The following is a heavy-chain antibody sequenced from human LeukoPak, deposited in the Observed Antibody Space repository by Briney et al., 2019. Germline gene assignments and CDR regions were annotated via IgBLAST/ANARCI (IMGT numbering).Heavy chain of an antibody. D-gene: IGHD2-2*01. CDR1: GFTFSSYA. CDR3: AKSDCSSTSCSYYYYYGMDV. J-gene: IGHJ6*04. V-gene: IGHV3-23*01. CDR2: IGGSGGST. Sequence: AGGSLRLSCAASGFTFSSYAMSWVRQAPGKGLEWVSAIGGSGGSTYYADSVKGRFTISRDNSKNTLYLQMNSLRAEDTAVYYCAKSDCSSTSCSYYYYYGMDVWGKGTTVTVSS.